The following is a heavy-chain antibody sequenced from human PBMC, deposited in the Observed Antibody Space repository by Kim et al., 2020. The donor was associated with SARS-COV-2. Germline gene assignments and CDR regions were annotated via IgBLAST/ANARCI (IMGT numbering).Heavy chain of an antibody. V-gene: IGHV3-11*01. Sequence: VKGRFTISRDNANNSLYLQMNSLRAEDTAVYYCAGGHYSKSDYYYYYMDVWGKGTTVTVSS. J-gene: IGHJ6*03. D-gene: IGHD4-4*01. CDR3: AGGHYSKSDYYYYYMDV.